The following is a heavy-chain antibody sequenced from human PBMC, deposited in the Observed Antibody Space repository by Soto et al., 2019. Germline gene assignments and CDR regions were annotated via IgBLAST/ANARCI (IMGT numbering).Heavy chain of an antibody. CDR3: TRDRPGPQHYFDY. CDR1: GCIFNSDW. CDR2: IDTDGSGT. Sequence: GGSMRLSCAASGCIFNSDWRHWVRQAPGKGLEWVSRIDTDGSGTTYADSVKGRSTISRDNAKSTLYLQMNSLRAEDTAVYYYTRDRPGPQHYFDYWGQGNMVTVSS. V-gene: IGHV3-74*01. D-gene: IGHD6-6*01. J-gene: IGHJ4*02.